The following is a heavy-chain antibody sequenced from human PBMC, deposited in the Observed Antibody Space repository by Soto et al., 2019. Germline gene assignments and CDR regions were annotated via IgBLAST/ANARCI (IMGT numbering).Heavy chain of an antibody. J-gene: IGHJ3*02. V-gene: IGHV3-33*01. CDR2: IWYDGSNK. D-gene: IGHD7-27*01. Sequence: GGSLRLSCAASGFTFSSYGMHWVRQAPGKGLEWVAVIWYDGSNKYYADSVKGRFTISRDNSKNTLYLQMNSLRAEDTAVYYCARDGNWGDAFDIWGQGTMVTVSS. CDR3: ARDGNWGDAFDI. CDR1: GFTFSSYG.